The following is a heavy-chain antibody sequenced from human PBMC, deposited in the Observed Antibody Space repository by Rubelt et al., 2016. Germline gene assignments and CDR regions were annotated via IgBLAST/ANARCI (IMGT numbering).Heavy chain of an antibody. CDR3: ARGTYDSGSYYPLPY. CDR2: INHSGST. Sequence: QVQLQERGAGLLKPSETLSLTCAVYGGSFSGFYWGWIRQSPGRGLEWIGEINHSGSTSYNPSLQRRVTISVHTSKNHFSRELNAGTAADTAIYSCARGTYDSGSYYPLPYWGQGTPVTVSS. CDR1: GGSFSGFY. V-gene: IGHV4-34*02. D-gene: IGHD3-10*01. J-gene: IGHJ4*02.